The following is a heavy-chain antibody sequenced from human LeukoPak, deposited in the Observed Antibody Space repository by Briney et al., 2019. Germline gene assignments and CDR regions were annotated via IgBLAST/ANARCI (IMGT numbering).Heavy chain of an antibody. CDR1: GYTFTSYG. Sequence: GASVKVSCKASGYTFTSYGISWVRQAPGQGLEWLGWISAYNGNTNYAQKLQGRVTMTTDTSTSTAYMELRSLRSDDTAVYYCARSYSSGWYGPPFDYWGQGTLVTVSS. CDR3: ARSYSSGWYGPPFDY. J-gene: IGHJ4*02. V-gene: IGHV1-18*01. CDR2: ISAYNGNT. D-gene: IGHD6-19*01.